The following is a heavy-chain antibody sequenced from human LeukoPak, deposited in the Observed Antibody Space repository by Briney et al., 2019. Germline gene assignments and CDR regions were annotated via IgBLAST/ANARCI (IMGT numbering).Heavy chain of an antibody. CDR2: INPNTGGT. Sequence: GASVKVSCKASGYTFTGYYVHWVRQAPGQGFEWMGRINPNTGGTDYAPTFEGRVTMTRDTSISTASLELSSLRSEDTAVYYCARDPGSGSPIPGYWGQGTLVTVSS. D-gene: IGHD3-10*01. CDR3: ARDPGSGSPIPGY. V-gene: IGHV1-2*06. J-gene: IGHJ4*02. CDR1: GYTFTGYY.